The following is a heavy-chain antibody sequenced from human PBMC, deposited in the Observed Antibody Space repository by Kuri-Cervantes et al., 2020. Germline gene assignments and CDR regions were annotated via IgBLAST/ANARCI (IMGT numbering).Heavy chain of an antibody. CDR3: ASRGNNFPFDY. D-gene: IGHD5-18*01. CDR1: GFTFSSYW. V-gene: IGHV3-7*01. CDR2: IKQDGCEK. Sequence: GGSLRLSCAASGFTFSSYWMSWVRQAPGKGLEWVANIKQDGCEKYYVDSVKGRFTISRDNAKNSLYLQMNSLRAEDTAVYYCASRGNNFPFDYWGQGTLVTVSS. J-gene: IGHJ4*02.